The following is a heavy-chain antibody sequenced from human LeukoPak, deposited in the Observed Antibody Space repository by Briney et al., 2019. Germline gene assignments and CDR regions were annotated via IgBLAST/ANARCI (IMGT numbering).Heavy chain of an antibody. J-gene: IGHJ4*02. D-gene: IGHD3-3*01. Sequence: ASVKVSCKASGGTFSSYTISWVRQAPGQGLEWMGRIIPILGIANYAQKFQGRVTITADKSTSTAYMELSSVRSEDTAVYYCASLTSDYDFWSGYYTGVDYFDYWGQGTLVTVSS. CDR3: ASLTSDYDFWSGYYTGVDYFDY. CDR2: IIPILGIA. CDR1: GGTFSSYT. V-gene: IGHV1-69*02.